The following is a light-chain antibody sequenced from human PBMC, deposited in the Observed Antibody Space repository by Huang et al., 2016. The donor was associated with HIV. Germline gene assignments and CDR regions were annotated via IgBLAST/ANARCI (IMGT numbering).Light chain of an antibody. CDR3: QQYFSTPLT. V-gene: IGKV4-1*01. J-gene: IGKJ4*01. CDR1: QSLLYSSKYNNY. Sequence: IVVTQSPDPLDVSLGERAAIKCKSSQSLLYSSKYNNYLAWYQQKPGQYPALLSYGPSTRAPGFPARFNGSVSGTDFTLTIHSLQTEDVALYYCQQYFSTPLTFGGGTKVDIK. CDR2: GPS.